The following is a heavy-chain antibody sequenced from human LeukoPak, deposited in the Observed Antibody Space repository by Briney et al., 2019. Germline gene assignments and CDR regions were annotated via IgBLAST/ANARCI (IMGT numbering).Heavy chain of an antibody. CDR1: GYSFPNYW. V-gene: IGHV5-51*01. Sequence: GEALKISCKGPGYSFPNYWIAWVRQMPGKGPEWMGIIYPGDSEIRYSPSFQGQVTISAEKSISTAYLQRSSLKASDTAMYYCARGGSSGPGGAFDIWGQGTMIIVSS. CDR3: ARGGSSGPGGAFDI. J-gene: IGHJ3*02. CDR2: IYPGDSEI. D-gene: IGHD6-19*01.